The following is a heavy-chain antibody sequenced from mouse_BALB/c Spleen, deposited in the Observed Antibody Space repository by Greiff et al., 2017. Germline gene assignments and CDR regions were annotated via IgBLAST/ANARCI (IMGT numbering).Heavy chain of an antibody. CDR2: IWAGGST. Sequence: QLQESGPGLVAPSQSLSITCTVSGFSLTSYGVHWVRQPPGKGLEWLGVIWAGGSTNYNSALMSRLSISKDNSKSQVFLKMNSLQTDDTAMYYCARGDGNYVAYWGQGTLVTVSA. V-gene: IGHV2-9*02. CDR3: ARGDGNYVAY. CDR1: GFSLTSYG. J-gene: IGHJ3*01. D-gene: IGHD2-1*01.